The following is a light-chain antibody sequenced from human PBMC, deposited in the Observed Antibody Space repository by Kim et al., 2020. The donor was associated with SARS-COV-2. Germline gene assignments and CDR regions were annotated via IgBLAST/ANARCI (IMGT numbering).Light chain of an antibody. J-gene: IGLJ3*02. V-gene: IGLV3-19*01. CDR3: NSRDSSGNHWV. CDR1: SLRRYY. CDR2: GKN. Sequence: LGQTVRITCQGDSLRRYYASWYQQKPGQAPVLVIYGKNNRPSGIPDRFSGSSSGNTASLTIPGAQAEDEADYYCNSRDSSGNHWVFGGGTQLTVL.